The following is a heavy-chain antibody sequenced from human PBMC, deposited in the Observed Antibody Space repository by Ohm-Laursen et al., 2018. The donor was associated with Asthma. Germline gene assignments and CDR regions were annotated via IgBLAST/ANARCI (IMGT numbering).Heavy chain of an antibody. J-gene: IGHJ4*02. D-gene: IGHD2-2*03. CDR3: ARVYDSAQHGYYFYY. V-gene: IGHV1-69*01. Sequence: SSVKVSCKASGDTFSSYSISWVRQAPGPGLEWMGGINPLFGTANYAQEFQGRVTMSEDESTSTAYMELSSLRSEDTAVYYCARVYDSAQHGYYFYYWGQGTLVTVSS. CDR1: GDTFSSYS. CDR2: INPLFGTA.